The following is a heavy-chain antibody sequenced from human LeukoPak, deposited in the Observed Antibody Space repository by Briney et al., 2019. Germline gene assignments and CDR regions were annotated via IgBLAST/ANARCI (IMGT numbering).Heavy chain of an antibody. J-gene: IGHJ3*02. CDR2: INSDGSSI. D-gene: IGHD4/OR15-4a*01. CDR3: ARVIYDAPAFDI. CDR1: GFTFSRYW. Sequence: GGSLRLSCVASGFTFSRYWMHWVRQAPGKGLVWVSRINSDGSSITYADSVKGRFTISRDNAKNTLYLQMNSLRAEDTAVYYCARVIYDAPAFDIWSQGTMVTVSS. V-gene: IGHV3-74*03.